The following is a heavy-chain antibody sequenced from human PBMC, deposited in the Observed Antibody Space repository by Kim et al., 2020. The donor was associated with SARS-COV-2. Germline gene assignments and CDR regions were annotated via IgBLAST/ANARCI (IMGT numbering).Heavy chain of an antibody. V-gene: IGHV3-53*01. CDR3: ARSRDGYNGLFDY. CDR2: MYTGGNT. J-gene: IGHJ4*02. CDR1: GLTVSNTY. Sequence: GGSLRLSCAASGLTVSNTYITWVRQAPGKGLEWVSVMYTGGNTYYADSVKGRFTISRDNSKNTLYLHMNSLRAEDTAGYYCARSRDGYNGLFDYWGQGTL. D-gene: IGHD5-12*01.